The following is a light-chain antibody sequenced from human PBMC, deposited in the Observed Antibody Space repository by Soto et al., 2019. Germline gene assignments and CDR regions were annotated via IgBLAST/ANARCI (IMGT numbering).Light chain of an antibody. J-gene: IGKJ3*01. CDR3: QQYADQFT. Sequence: DIQMTQSPSPLSASVGDRVIITCQASQDIRNYLNWYQKKPGKAPKLLIYDASRLETGVPSRFSGSGSGTEFTFTISSRQPEDFATYYCQQYADQFTFGPGTKVDVQ. CDR1: QDIRNY. V-gene: IGKV1-33*01. CDR2: DAS.